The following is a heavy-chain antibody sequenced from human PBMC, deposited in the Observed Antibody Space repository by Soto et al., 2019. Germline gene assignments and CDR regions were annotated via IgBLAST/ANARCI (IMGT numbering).Heavy chain of an antibody. D-gene: IGHD3-3*01. V-gene: IGHV6-1*01. Sequence: PSQTLSLTCAISGDSVSSNSVAWNWIRQSPSRGLEWLGRTYFRSKWYNEYAVSVKSRLTINADTSKNQFSLQLNSVTPEDTAVYYCAKGGIGSGSHISLLYYGIDVWGQG. CDR3: AKGGIGSGSHISLLYYGIDV. J-gene: IGHJ6*02. CDR1: GDSVSSNSVA. CDR2: TYFRSKWYN.